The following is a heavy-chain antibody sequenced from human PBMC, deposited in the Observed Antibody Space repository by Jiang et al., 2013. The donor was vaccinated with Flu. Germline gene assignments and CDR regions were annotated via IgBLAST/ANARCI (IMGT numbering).Heavy chain of an antibody. D-gene: IGHD3-10*01. Sequence: TLSLTCTVSGGSISSGSYYWSWIRQPAGKGLEWIGRIYTSGSTNYNPSRKSRVTISVDTSKNQFSLKLSSVTAADTAVYYCAIETRFTGSGSRSYYWGQGTLVTVSS. V-gene: IGHV4-61*02. CDR3: AIETRFTGSGSRSYY. CDR1: GGSISSGSYY. J-gene: IGHJ4*02. CDR2: IYTSGST.